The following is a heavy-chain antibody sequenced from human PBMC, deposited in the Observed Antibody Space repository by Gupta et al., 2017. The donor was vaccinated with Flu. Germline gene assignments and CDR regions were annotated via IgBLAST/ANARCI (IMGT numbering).Heavy chain of an antibody. CDR3: ARGVVGATSLLSTSYYFDY. CDR1: GGSFSGYY. V-gene: IGHV4-34*01. CDR2: INHSGST. D-gene: IGHD1-26*01. J-gene: IGHJ4*02. Sequence: QVQLQQWGAGLLKPSETLSLTCAVYGGSFSGYYWSWIRQPPGKGLEWIGEINHSGSTNYNPSLKSRVTISVDTSKNQFSLKLSSVTAADTAVYYCARGVVGATSLLSTSYYFDYWGQGTLVTVSS.